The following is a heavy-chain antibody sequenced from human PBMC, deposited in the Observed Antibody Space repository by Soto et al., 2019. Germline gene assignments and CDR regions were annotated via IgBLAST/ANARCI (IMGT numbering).Heavy chain of an antibody. CDR2: ISWNSDSI. V-gene: IGHV3-9*01. D-gene: IGHD3-3*01. CDR1: GFIFDDFA. J-gene: IGHJ5*02. Sequence: EAQLVESGGGLVQPGRSLRLSCAGSGFIFDDFAIHWVRQAPGKGLEWVSGISWNSDSIGYADSVKGRFTISRDNAKNSLYLQMNSLRVEDTALYYCTKVGGLYDFWSGPLQFDLWGQGTLVTVSS. CDR3: TKVGGLYDFWSGPLQFDL.